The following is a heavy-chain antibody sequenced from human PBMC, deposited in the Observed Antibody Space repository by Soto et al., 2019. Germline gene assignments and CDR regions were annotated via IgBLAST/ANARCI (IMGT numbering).Heavy chain of an antibody. CDR1: GYTFTNND. CDR2: MNPGSGDT. CDR3: ASMESFGSLNRFDP. V-gene: IGHV1-8*02. D-gene: IGHD5-18*01. Sequence: ASVKVSCKASGYTFTNNDVSWVRQATGQGLEWMGWMNPGSGDTGYAQKFQGRVTMTRDISIATAYMELNSLTSEDTAIYYCASMESFGSLNRFDPWGQGTLVTVSS. J-gene: IGHJ5*02.